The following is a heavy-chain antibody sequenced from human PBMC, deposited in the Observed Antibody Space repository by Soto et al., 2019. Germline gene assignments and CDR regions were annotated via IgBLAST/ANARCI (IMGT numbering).Heavy chain of an antibody. J-gene: IGHJ6*02. CDR3: ARDLEDCSSTSCLDGYYGMDV. D-gene: IGHD2-2*01. V-gene: IGHV3-30-3*01. CDR1: GFTFSSYA. CDR2: ISYDGSNK. Sequence: GGSLRLSCAASGFTFSSYAMHWVRQAPGKGLEWVAVISYDGSNKYYADSVKGRFTISRDNSKNTLYLQMNSLRAEDTAVYYCARDLEDCSSTSCLDGYYGMDVWGQGTTVTVSS.